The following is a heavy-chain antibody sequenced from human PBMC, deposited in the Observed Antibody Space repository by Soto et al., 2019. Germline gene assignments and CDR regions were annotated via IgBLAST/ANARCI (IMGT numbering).Heavy chain of an antibody. CDR2: IYTSGST. CDR3: ARDGRLSLFDY. Sequence: TSETLSLTCTVSGGSISSYYWSWIRQPAGKGLEWIGRIYTSGSTNYNPSLKSRVTMSVDTSKNQFSLKLSSVTAADTAVYCCARDGRLSLFDYWGQGTLVTVSS. D-gene: IGHD1-26*01. V-gene: IGHV4-4*07. CDR1: GGSISSYY. J-gene: IGHJ4*02.